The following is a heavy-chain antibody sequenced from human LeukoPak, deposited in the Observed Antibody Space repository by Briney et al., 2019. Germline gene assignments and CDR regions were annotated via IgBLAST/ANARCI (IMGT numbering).Heavy chain of an antibody. CDR1: GGSISSGGYS. CDR2: IYHSGST. J-gene: IGHJ4*02. V-gene: IGHV4-30-2*01. D-gene: IGHD3-16*01. CDR3: ARVNSSGGEDY. Sequence: SETLSLTRAVSGGSISSGGYSWSWIRQPPGKGLEWIGYIYHSGSTYYNPSLKSRVTISVDRSKNQFSLKLSSVTAADTAVYYCARVNSSGGEDYWGQGTLVTVSS.